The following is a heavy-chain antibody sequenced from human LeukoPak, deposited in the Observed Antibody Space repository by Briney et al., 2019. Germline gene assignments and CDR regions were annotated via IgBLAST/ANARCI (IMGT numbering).Heavy chain of an antibody. CDR1: GFTFSSYA. CDR3: VKSSSWYVNWFDP. CDR2: ISNNGGST. D-gene: IGHD6-13*01. V-gene: IGHV3-64D*06. Sequence: PAGTLRLSCSASGFTFSSYAMHWVRQAPGKGLEYVSAISNNGGSTYYADSVKGRFTISRDNSKNTLYLQMSSLRAEDTAVYYCVKSSSWYVNWFDPWGQGTLVTVSS. J-gene: IGHJ5*02.